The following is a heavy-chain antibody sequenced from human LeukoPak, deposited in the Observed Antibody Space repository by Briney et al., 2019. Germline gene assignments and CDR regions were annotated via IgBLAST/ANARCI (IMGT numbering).Heavy chain of an antibody. Sequence: ASVKVSCKASGHTFTSYGISWVRQAPGQGLEWMGWISAYNGNTDYAQKLQGRVTMTTDTSTSTAYLEMRSLRSDDTAVNYCAKDERRIAVAGTKYFQHWGQGTLVTVSS. CDR2: ISAYNGNT. CDR1: GHTFTSYG. D-gene: IGHD6-19*01. V-gene: IGHV1-18*01. J-gene: IGHJ1*01. CDR3: AKDERRIAVAGTKYFQH.